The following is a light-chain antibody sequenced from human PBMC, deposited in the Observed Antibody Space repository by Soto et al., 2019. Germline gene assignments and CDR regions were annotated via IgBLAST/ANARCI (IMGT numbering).Light chain of an antibody. J-gene: IGKJ1*01. CDR1: QSISTY. V-gene: IGKV1-39*01. CDR2: AAS. Sequence: DIQMTQSPSSLSASVEDRVIITCRASQSISTYLNWYQQKPGKAPNLLIYAASSLHSGVPSRFSGSGSGTDFALTISSLQPEDFATYYCQQSYGVPRTFGQGTKVDIK. CDR3: QQSYGVPRT.